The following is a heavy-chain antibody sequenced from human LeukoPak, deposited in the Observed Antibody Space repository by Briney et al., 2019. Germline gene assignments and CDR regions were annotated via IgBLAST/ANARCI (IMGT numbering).Heavy chain of an antibody. D-gene: IGHD1-26*01. Sequence: GGSLRLSCAVSGFTFSNYAMTWVRQAPGKGLEWVSGISGSGGSTSYADSVKGRFTISRDNSKNTLYLQMNSLRVEDTAVHYCVRVRGSYPNNNFDYWGQGTLVTVSS. J-gene: IGHJ4*02. V-gene: IGHV3-23*01. CDR2: ISGSGGST. CDR1: GFTFSNYA. CDR3: VRVRGSYPNNNFDY.